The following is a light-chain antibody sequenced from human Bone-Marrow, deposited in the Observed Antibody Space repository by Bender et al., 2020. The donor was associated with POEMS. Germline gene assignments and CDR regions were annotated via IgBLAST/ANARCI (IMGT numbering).Light chain of an antibody. CDR3: SAWDCILNGWV. J-gene: IGLJ3*02. V-gene: IGLV1-44*01. CDR2: GYD. Sequence: QSVLTQPPSASETPGQRVTISCSGSSSNIGGNAVNWWQQLPGTAPKLLIYGYDQRPSGVPVRFSGSKSGTSASLAISGLQSEDEADCFCSAWDCILNGWVFGGGTELTVL. CDR1: SSNIGGNA.